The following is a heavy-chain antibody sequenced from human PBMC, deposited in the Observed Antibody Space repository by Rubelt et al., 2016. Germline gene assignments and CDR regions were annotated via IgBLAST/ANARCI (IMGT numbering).Heavy chain of an antibody. D-gene: IGHD5/OR15-5a*01. J-gene: IGHJ4*02. Sequence: QVQLQQWGAGLLKPSETLSLTCAVYGGSFSGYYWSWIRQPPGKGLEYIASINYSGTTYYNSSLKRWVTMSVATSKDQFSLKVRSVTVADTAVYYGARDRVYPREGVSYFDYWGQGTLVTVSS. V-gene: IGHV4-34*01. CDR3: ARDRVYPREGVSYFDY. CDR2: INYSGTT. CDR1: GGSFSGYY.